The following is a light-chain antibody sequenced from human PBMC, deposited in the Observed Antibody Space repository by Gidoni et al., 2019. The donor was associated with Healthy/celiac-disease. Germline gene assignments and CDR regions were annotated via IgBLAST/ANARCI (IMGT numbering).Light chain of an antibody. CDR3: NSRDSSGNPPNGV. CDR2: GKN. CDR1: SLRSYY. Sequence: RITCQGDSLRSYYASWYQQKPGQAPVLVIYGKNNRPSGIPDRFSGSSSGNTASLTITGAQAEDEADYYCNSRDSSGNPPNGVFGGGTKLTVL. J-gene: IGLJ3*02. V-gene: IGLV3-19*01.